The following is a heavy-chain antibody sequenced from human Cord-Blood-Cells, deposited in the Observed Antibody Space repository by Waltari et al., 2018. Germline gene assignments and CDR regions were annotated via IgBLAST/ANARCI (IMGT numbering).Heavy chain of an antibody. CDR1: GYSISSGYY. CDR3: ARGRTQGGWFDP. Sequence: QVQLQESGPGLVKPSETLSLPCAVSGYSISSGYYWGWLRQPPGKGLEWIGSIYHSGSTYYNPSLKSRVTISVDTSKNQFSLKLSSVTAADTAVYYCARGRTQGGWFDPWGQGTLVTVSS. CDR2: IYHSGST. D-gene: IGHD3-16*01. J-gene: IGHJ5*02. V-gene: IGHV4-38-2*01.